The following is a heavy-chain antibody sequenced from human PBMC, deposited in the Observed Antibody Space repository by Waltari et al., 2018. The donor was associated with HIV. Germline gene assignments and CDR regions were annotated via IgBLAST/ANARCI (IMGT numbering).Heavy chain of an antibody. V-gene: IGHV4-39*01. CDR2: IYYSGIT. J-gene: IGHJ4*01. D-gene: IGHD6-19*01. CDR1: GGSISDTTYY. CDR3: ARLHSSGLYFDH. Sequence: QLQLQESGPGLVKPSETLSLTCTVSGGSISDTTYYWGWIRQHPGKGLAWVGSIYYSGITYYNPSLKIRVTLSFDTSKGQFSLRLTSVTAADAALYYCARLHSSGLYFDHLGHGTLVTVSS.